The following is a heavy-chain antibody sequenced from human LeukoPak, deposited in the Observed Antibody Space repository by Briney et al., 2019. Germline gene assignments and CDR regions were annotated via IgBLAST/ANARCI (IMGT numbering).Heavy chain of an antibody. J-gene: IGHJ6*03. CDR3: AREGVAIRAPYYYYYMDV. Sequence: GGSLRLSCAASGFTFSSYSMNWVRQAPGKGLEWVSSISSSSSYIYYADSVKGRFTISRDNAKNPLYLQMNSLRSEDTAVYYCAREGVAIRAPYYYYYMDVWGKGTTVTISS. CDR2: ISSSSSYI. CDR1: GFTFSSYS. D-gene: IGHD3-10*01. V-gene: IGHV3-21*04.